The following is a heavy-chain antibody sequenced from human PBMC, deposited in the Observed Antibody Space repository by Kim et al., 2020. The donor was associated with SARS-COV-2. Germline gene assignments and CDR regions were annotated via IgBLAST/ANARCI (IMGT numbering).Heavy chain of an antibody. CDR3: ARARSGPAAAGFFDY. V-gene: IGHV4-59*01. D-gene: IGHD6-13*01. J-gene: IGHJ4*02. Sequence: PSLKSRVTISVDPSKNQFSLKLSSVTAADTVVYYCARARSGPAAAGFFDYWGQGTLVTVSS.